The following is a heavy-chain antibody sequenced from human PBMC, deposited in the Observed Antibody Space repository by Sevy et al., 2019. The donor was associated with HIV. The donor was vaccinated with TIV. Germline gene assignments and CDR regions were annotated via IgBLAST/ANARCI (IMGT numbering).Heavy chain of an antibody. D-gene: IGHD3-10*01. J-gene: IGHJ4*02. CDR1: GFSFSDYS. CDR3: ARDYGSGEGY. V-gene: IGHV3-21*01. CDR2: ISSSSTYI. Sequence: GGSLRLSCVASGFSFSDYSMKWVRQAPGKGLEWVSSISSSSTYIYHADSVRGRFTISRDNAKNSLYLQMDSLRAEDTAVYYCARDYGSGEGYWGQGTLVTVSP.